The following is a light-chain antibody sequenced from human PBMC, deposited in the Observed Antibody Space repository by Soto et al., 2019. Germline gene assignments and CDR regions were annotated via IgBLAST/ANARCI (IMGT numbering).Light chain of an antibody. V-gene: IGKV3-11*01. CDR3: QQRSNWPPIT. CDR2: DAS. J-gene: IGKJ5*01. Sequence: EIVLTQSQATLSLSPGERATLSCRASQSVSSYLAWYQQKPGQAPRLLIYDASNRATGIPARFSGSGSGTEFTLTISSLEPEDFAVYYCQQRSNWPPITFGQGTRLEIK. CDR1: QSVSSY.